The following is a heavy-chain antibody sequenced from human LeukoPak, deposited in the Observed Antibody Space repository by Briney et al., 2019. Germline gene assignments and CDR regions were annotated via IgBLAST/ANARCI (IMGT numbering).Heavy chain of an antibody. CDR2: IYSGGST. Sequence: SGGSLRLSCAASGFTVSSKYMSWVRQAPGKGLEWVSVIYSGGSTYYADSVKGRFTIFRDNSKNTVYLQMNSLRAEDTAVYYCARDCSASSSDYYPLGYWGQGTLVTVSS. D-gene: IGHD3-22*01. CDR3: ARDCSASSSDYYPLGY. V-gene: IGHV3-66*01. J-gene: IGHJ4*02. CDR1: GFTVSSKY.